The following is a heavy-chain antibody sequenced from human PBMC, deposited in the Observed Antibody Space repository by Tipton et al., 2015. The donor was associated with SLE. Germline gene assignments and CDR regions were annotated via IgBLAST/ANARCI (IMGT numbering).Heavy chain of an antibody. CDR2: INHSGST. CDR1: GGSFSGYY. Sequence: TLSLTCAVYGGSFSGYYWSWIRQPPGKGLEWIGEINHSGSTNYNPSLKSRATISVDTSKNQFSLKLSSVTAADTAVYYCAREGGSFDWYFDLWGRGTLVTVSS. CDR3: AREGGSFDWYFDL. V-gene: IGHV4-34*01. J-gene: IGHJ2*01. D-gene: IGHD3-16*01.